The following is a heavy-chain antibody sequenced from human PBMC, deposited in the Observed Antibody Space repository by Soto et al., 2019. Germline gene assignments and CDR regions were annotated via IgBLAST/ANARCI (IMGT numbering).Heavy chain of an antibody. CDR2: INRDGSTI. CDR3: ARVADWTYSSNCNGRAAFDM. CDR1: GFTLSSHW. D-gene: IGHD6-13*01. J-gene: IGHJ3*02. V-gene: IGHV3-74*01. Sequence: EVQLVESGGGLAQPGGSLRLSCAASGFTLSSHWMQWVRQAPGKGLVWVSRINRDGSTINYDDYVRGRYTISRNNAKNTISLQMNRLRAENTAVYYSARVADWTYSSNCNGRAAFDMWGQGKMVTVSS.